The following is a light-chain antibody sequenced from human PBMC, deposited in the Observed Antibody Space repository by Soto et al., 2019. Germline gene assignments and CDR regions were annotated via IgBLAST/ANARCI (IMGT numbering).Light chain of an antibody. Sequence: QSALTQPPSASGSPGQSVTIPCTGTSSDVGGYNYVSWYQQHPGKAPKLVIYEVSKRPSGVPDRFSGSKSGNTASLTVSGLQAEDEASYYCSSYAGGHNLVFGGGTKLTVL. J-gene: IGLJ2*01. CDR2: EVS. V-gene: IGLV2-8*01. CDR1: SSDVGGYNY. CDR3: SSYAGGHNLV.